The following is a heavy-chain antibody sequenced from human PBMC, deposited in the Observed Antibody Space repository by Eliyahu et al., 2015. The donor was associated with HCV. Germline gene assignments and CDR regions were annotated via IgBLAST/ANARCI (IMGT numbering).Heavy chain of an antibody. CDR3: ARGSWELPFDY. Sequence: EVQLVESGGGLVQPGXSLXLXCAASGFXFXXXSMNWVRQAPGKGLEWISXISGTSGTTYHADSVKGRFTISRDNGKNSLYLQMNSLRAEDMAMYYCARGSWELPFDYWGQGTLVTVSS. V-gene: IGHV3-48*01. CDR1: GFXFXXXS. D-gene: IGHD1-26*01. CDR2: ISGTSGTT. J-gene: IGHJ4*02.